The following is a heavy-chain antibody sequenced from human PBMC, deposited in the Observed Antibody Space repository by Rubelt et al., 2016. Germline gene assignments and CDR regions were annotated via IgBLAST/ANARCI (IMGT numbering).Heavy chain of an antibody. J-gene: IGHJ4*02. D-gene: IGHD6-19*01. V-gene: IGHV3-23*01. CDR3: AKSAKAYYSSSEIDY. Sequence: GGGLVKPGGSLRLSCAASGFTFRNYAMSWVRQAPGKGLEWVSGISGGGGNTYYADSVKGRFTISRDSSVNTLYLQMNSLRAEDTAVYYCAKSAKAYYSSSEIDYWGQGTLVTVSS. CDR1: GFTFRNYA. CDR2: ISGGGGNT.